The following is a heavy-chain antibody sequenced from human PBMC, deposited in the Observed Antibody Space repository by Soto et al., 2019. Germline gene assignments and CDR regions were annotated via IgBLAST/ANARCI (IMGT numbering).Heavy chain of an antibody. J-gene: IGHJ6*03. CDR3: ARDLEERSRYYYYYYMDV. D-gene: IGHD1-26*01. V-gene: IGHV4-31*03. Sequence: SETLSLTCTVSGGSISSGGYYWSWIRQHPGKGLEWIGYIYYSGSTYYNPSLKSRVTISVDTSKNQFSLKLSSVTAADTAVYYCARDLEERSRYYYYYYMDVWGKGTTVTVSS. CDR2: IYYSGST. CDR1: GGSISSGGYY.